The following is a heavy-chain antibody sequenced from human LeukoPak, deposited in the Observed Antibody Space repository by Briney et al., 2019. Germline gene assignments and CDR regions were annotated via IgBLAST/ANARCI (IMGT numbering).Heavy chain of an antibody. CDR2: INHSGST. CDR3: ARRGYYYGSGSDYYFDY. D-gene: IGHD3-10*01. CDR1: GGSFSGYY. Sequence: SETLSLTCAVCGGSFSGYYWSWIRQPPGKGLEWIGEINHSGSTNYNPSLKSRVTISVDTSKNQFSLKLSSVTAADTAVYYCARRGYYYGSGSDYYFDYWGQGTLVTVSS. J-gene: IGHJ4*02. V-gene: IGHV4-34*01.